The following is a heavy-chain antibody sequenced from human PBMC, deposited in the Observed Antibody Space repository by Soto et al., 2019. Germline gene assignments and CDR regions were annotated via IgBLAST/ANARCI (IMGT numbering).Heavy chain of an antibody. CDR3: ARDRGPNAFDY. J-gene: IGHJ4*02. CDR1: GFTFSTSW. CDR2: IKEDGSET. V-gene: IGHV3-7*01. Sequence: EVQLVESGGGLVQPVGSLRLSCAASGFTFSTSWMTWVRQGPGKGLEWVANIKEDGSETYYLDSVKGRFTVSKDNAKNSLYLQMNSLRAEDTAVYYCARDRGPNAFDYWGQGTRVTVSS.